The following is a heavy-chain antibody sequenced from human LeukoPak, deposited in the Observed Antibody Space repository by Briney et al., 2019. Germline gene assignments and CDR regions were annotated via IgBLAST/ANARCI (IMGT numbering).Heavy chain of an antibody. V-gene: IGHV4-61*02. Sequence: PSQTLSLTCTVSGGSISSGSYYWNWIRQPAGKGLEWIGRIYTSGSTNYNPSLKSRVTISVDTSKNQLSLKLSSVTAADTAVYYCARDPPRGYCSGGSCYSTPDYYFYGMNVWGQGTTVTVSS. J-gene: IGHJ6*02. CDR1: GGSISSGSYY. CDR2: IYTSGST. CDR3: ARDPPRGYCSGGSCYSTPDYYFYGMNV. D-gene: IGHD2-15*01.